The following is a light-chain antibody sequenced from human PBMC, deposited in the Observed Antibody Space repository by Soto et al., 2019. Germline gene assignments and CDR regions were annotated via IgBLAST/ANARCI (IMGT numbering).Light chain of an antibody. J-gene: IGLJ1*01. CDR3: GTWDFSLRGYV. Sequence: QSVLTQPPSASAAPGQRVTISCSGSGSNIGSSYVSWYQQLPGSAPKVLIYQNNKRPSEIPDRFSGSKSGASATLDISGLQTGDEADYYCGTWDFSLRGYVFGAGTKLTVL. CDR2: QNN. V-gene: IGLV1-51*01. CDR1: GSNIGSSY.